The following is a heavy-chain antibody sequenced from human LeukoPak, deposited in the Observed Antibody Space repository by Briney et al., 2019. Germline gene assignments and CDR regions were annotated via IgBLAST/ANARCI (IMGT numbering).Heavy chain of an antibody. D-gene: IGHD1-20*01. V-gene: IGHV3-21*01. CDR1: GFTLSSYR. Sequence: PGGSLRLSCAVSGFTLSSYRMNWVRQAPGKGMEWVSSISSSRCYIYYAHSVKGRFTISRNYAKNSLYLQMNSRRAEDTAVYYCASGYNWNQGYFDYWGQGTLVTVSS. J-gene: IGHJ4*02. CDR3: ASGYNWNQGYFDY. CDR2: ISSSRCYI.